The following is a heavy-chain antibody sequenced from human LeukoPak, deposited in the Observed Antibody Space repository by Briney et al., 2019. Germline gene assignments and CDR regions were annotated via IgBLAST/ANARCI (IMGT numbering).Heavy chain of an antibody. Sequence: SETLSLTCAVYGGSFSGYYWSWIRQPPGKGLEWIGEINHSGSTNYNPSLKSQVTISVDTSKNQFSLKLSSVTAADTAVYYCAREYSSSWRGAGEYFQHWGQGTLVTVSS. CDR1: GGSFSGYY. V-gene: IGHV4-34*01. CDR3: AREYSSSWRGAGEYFQH. CDR2: INHSGST. D-gene: IGHD6-13*01. J-gene: IGHJ1*01.